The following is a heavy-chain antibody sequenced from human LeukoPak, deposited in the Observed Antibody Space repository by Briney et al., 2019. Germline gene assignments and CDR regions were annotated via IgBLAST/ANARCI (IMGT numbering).Heavy chain of an antibody. J-gene: IGHJ4*02. Sequence: SETLSLTCTVSGGSISSHYWSWIRQPPEKGLEWIGYIYYSGSTNYNPSLKSRVTISVDTSKNQFSLKLSSVTAADTAVYYCARVEDGYNFDYWGQGTLVTVSS. CDR1: GGSISSHY. V-gene: IGHV4-59*11. CDR3: ARVEDGYNFDY. D-gene: IGHD5-24*01. CDR2: IYYSGST.